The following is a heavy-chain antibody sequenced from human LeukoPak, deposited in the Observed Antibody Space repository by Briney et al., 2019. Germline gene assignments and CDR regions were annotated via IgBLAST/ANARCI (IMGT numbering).Heavy chain of an antibody. CDR3: AKAHDDWNYVYFRH. CDR1: GFTFSNYA. Sequence: PGGSLRLSCTASGFTFSNYAMSWVRQAPGKGLEWVSGISDSAGSTYYADSVKGRFTISRDNSKNTLYLQMKSLRAEDTAVYYCAKAHDDWNYVYFRHWGQGTLVSVSS. V-gene: IGHV3-23*01. CDR2: ISDSAGST. J-gene: IGHJ1*01. D-gene: IGHD1-7*01.